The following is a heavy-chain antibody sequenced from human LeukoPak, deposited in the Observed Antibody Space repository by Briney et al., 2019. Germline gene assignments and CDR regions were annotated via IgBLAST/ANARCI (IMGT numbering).Heavy chain of an antibody. Sequence: GGSLRLSCAASGFTFSNFWMSWVRQAPGKGLEWVANIKQDASEKYYVDSVKGRFSISRDNAKNSLYLQMNSLRAEDTAVYYCARDCSSWYSYWGRGTLVTVSS. CDR2: IKQDASEK. CDR1: GFTFSNFW. D-gene: IGHD6-13*01. CDR3: ARDCSSWYSY. V-gene: IGHV3-7*01. J-gene: IGHJ4*02.